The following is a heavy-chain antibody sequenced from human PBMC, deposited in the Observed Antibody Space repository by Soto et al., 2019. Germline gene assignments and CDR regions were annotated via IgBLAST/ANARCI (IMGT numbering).Heavy chain of an antibody. CDR1: GYTFTSYY. D-gene: IGHD2-21*02. CDR3: ARDVTAVNWFDP. Sequence: ASVKVSCKASGYTFTSYYMHWVRQAPGQGLEWMGIINPSGGSTSYARKFQGRVTMTRDTSTSTVYMELSSLRSEDTAVYYCARDVTAVNWFDPWGQGTLVTVSS. J-gene: IGHJ5*02. CDR2: INPSGGST. V-gene: IGHV1-46*01.